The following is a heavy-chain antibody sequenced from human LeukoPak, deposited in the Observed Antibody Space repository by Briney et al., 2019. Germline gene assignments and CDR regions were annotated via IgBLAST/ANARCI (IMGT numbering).Heavy chain of an antibody. CDR1: GGSFSGYY. Sequence: SETLSLTCAVYGGSFSGYYWSWIRQPPGKGLEWIREINHSGSTNYNPSLKSRVTISVDTSKNQFSLKLSSVTAADTAVYYCARSLFFNSSGWAPFDYWGQGTLVTVSS. D-gene: IGHD6-19*01. J-gene: IGHJ4*02. V-gene: IGHV4-34*01. CDR2: INHSGST. CDR3: ARSLFFNSSGWAPFDY.